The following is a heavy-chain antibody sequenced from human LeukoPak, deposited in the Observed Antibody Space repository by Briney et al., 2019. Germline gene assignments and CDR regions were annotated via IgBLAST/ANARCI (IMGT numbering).Heavy chain of an antibody. V-gene: IGHV3-30*04. Sequence: SGGSLRLSCAASGFAFITYSMHWVRQAPGKGLEWLAVITYDGKVQHYTDSVKGQFTVSRDNSKKTLYLQMISLRPEDTAFSYCAREERVGATYCLDAWGRGTLVTVSS. CDR2: ITYDGKVQ. J-gene: IGHJ5*02. CDR1: GFAFITYS. CDR3: AREERVGATYCLDA. D-gene: IGHD1-26*01.